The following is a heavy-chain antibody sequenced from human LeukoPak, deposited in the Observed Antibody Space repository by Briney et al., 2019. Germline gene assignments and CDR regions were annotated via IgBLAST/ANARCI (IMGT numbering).Heavy chain of an antibody. CDR1: GFTFSSYA. J-gene: IGHJ5*02. Sequence: GRSLRLSCAASGFTFSSYAMHWVRQAPGKGLEWVAVISYDGSNKYYADSVKGRFTISRDNPKNTLYLQMNSLRAEDTAVYYCATFWSGSPWGQGTLVTVSS. CDR2: ISYDGSNK. CDR3: ATFWSGSP. V-gene: IGHV3-30-3*01. D-gene: IGHD3-3*01.